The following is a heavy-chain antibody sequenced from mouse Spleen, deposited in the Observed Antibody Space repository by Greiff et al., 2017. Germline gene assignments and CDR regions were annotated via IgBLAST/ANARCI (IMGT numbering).Heavy chain of an antibody. CDR2: IDPSDSET. Sequence: QVQLQQSGAELVRPGSSVKLSCKASGYTFTSYWMHWVKQRPIQGLEWIGNIDPSDSETHYNQKFKDKATLTVDKSSSSAYMQLSSLTSEDSAVYYCARSYDYDGGYAMDYWGQGTSVTVSS. D-gene: IGHD2-4*01. CDR3: ARSYDYDGGYAMDY. J-gene: IGHJ4*01. V-gene: IGHV1-52*01. CDR1: GYTFTSYW.